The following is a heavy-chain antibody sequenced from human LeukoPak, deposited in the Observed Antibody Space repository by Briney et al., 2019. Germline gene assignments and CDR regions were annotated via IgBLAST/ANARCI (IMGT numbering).Heavy chain of an antibody. D-gene: IGHD3-22*01. V-gene: IGHV3-23*01. Sequence: PGGSLRLSCAASGFTFSSYGMSWVRQAPGKGLEWVSAISDSGGRTFYADSVKGRFTISRDNAKNSLYLQMNSLRAEDTAVYYCARDRDPGYNDSSGYRRVNAFDIWGQGTMVTVSS. CDR2: ISDSGGRT. CDR1: GFTFSSYG. CDR3: ARDRDPGYNDSSGYRRVNAFDI. J-gene: IGHJ3*02.